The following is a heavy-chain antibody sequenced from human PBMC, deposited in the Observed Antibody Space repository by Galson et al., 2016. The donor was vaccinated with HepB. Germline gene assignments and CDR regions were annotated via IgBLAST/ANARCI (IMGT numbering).Heavy chain of an antibody. CDR3: ARGPGNYYFDY. D-gene: IGHD1-7*01. Sequence: SVKVSCKASGYTFTSYAMHWVRQAPGQRLEWMGWINAGNGNTKYSQKFQGRVTTTRDTSASTAYMKLSSLRSEDTAVYYCARGPGNYYFDYWGQGTLVTVSS. V-gene: IGHV1-3*01. J-gene: IGHJ4*02. CDR1: GYTFTSYA. CDR2: INAGNGNT.